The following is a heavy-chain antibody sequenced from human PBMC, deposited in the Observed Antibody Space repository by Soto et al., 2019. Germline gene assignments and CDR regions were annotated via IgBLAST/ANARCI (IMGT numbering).Heavy chain of an antibody. CDR2: ISAYNGNT. CDR3: AREARDFWSGYYPTSGPNWFDP. Sequence: ASVKVSCKASGYTFTSYGISWVRQAPGQGLEWMGWISAYNGNTNYAQKLQGRVTMTTDTSTSTAYIELRSLRSDDTAVYYCAREARDFWSGYYPTSGPNWFDPWGQGTLVTVSS. V-gene: IGHV1-18*01. D-gene: IGHD3-3*01. CDR1: GYTFTSYG. J-gene: IGHJ5*02.